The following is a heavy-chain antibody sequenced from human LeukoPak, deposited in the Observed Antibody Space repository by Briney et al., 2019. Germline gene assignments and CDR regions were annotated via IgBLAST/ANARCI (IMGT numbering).Heavy chain of an antibody. Sequence: GGSLRLSCAASGFTFTNAWTNGVRQAPGKGLEWVGRIKRKTDGGTTDYAAPVKGRFTVSKDDSETTLYLQMDSLKTEDTAVYYCTADRVVTTGYAMDVWGRRTTVTVSS. J-gene: IGHJ6*02. V-gene: IGHV3-15*01. D-gene: IGHD2-15*01. CDR2: IKRKTDGGTT. CDR3: TADRVVTTGYAMDV. CDR1: GFTFTNAW.